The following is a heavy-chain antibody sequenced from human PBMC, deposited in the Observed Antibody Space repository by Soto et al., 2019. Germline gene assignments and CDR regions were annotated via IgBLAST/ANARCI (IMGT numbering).Heavy chain of an antibody. CDR2: INHSGST. CDR3: ARCRGNSGWYFDL. D-gene: IGHD2-21*02. V-gene: IGHV4-34*01. J-gene: IGHJ2*01. CDR1: GGSFSGYY. Sequence: QVQLQQWGAGLLKPSETLSLTCAVYGGSFSGYYWSWIRQPPGKGLEWIGEINHSGSTNYNPSLKSRVTISVDTSKNQFSLKLSSVTAADTAVYYCARCRGNSGWYFDLWGRGTLVTVSS.